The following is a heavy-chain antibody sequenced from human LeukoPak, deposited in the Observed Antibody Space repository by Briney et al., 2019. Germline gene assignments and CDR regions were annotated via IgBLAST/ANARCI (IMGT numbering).Heavy chain of an antibody. CDR1: GGSISSYY. V-gene: IGHV4-59*01. J-gene: IGHJ4*02. CDR2: IYYSGST. CDR3: ARSSRYGSGSYLFDY. Sequence: SETLSLTCTVSGGSISSYYWSWIRQPPGKGLGWIGYIYYSGSTNYNPSLKRRVTISVDTFKNQFSLKLSSVTAADTAVYYCARSSRYGSGSYLFDYWGQGTLVTVSS. D-gene: IGHD3-10*01.